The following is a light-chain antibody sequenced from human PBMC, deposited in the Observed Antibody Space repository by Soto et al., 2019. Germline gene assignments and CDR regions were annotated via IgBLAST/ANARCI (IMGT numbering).Light chain of an antibody. CDR1: QGISNS. CDR2: AAS. Sequence: DIPMTQSPSSLSASVGDRVIITCRASQGISNSLAWYQQKPGKVPKLLIYAASTLQSGVPSRFSGSGSGTDFTLTISSLQPEDVATYYCQNYNSDPKTFGQGTKVEIK. V-gene: IGKV1-27*01. J-gene: IGKJ1*01. CDR3: QNYNSDPKT.